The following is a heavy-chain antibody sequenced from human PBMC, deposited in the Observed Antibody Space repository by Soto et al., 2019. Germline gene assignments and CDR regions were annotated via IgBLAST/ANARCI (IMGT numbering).Heavy chain of an antibody. CDR2: IYSGGST. CDR1: GGSISQYY. D-gene: IGHD3-10*01. Sequence: QVQLQESGPGLVKPSETLSLSCGVSGGSISQYYWSWIRQPAGKGLEWIGRIYSGGSTNDNPSLESRVTMSVYTSKNQSSLKLSSVTAADTAVYYCARGPGGFGDFSLDYWGQGTLVTVSS. J-gene: IGHJ4*02. CDR3: ARGPGGFGDFSLDY. V-gene: IGHV4-4*07.